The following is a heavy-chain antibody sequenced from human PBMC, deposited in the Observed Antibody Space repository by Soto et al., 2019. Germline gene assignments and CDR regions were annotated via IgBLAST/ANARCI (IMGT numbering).Heavy chain of an antibody. CDR2: LYYSGST. J-gene: IGHJ5*02. CDR1: GGSISSGGYY. V-gene: IGHV4-31*03. Sequence: QVQLQESGPGLVKPSQTLSLTCTVSGGSISSGGYYWSWIRQHPGKGLEWIGYLYYSGSTYYNPSLKSRGTLPVDTSKTPFSLQLSSVTAADTAVYYCARTPRSWGQGTLVTVSS. D-gene: IGHD2-15*01. CDR3: ARTPRS.